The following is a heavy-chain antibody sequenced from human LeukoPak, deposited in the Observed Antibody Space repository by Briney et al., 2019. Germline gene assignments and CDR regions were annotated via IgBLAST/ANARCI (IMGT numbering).Heavy chain of an antibody. V-gene: IGHV1-18*01. Sequence: ASVKVSCKASGYTFTSYGINWVRQAPGQGLEWMGWISTYNGNTNYAHKLQGRVTMTTDTSTSTAYMDLRSLRSDDTAVYYCARGSSYGFSMGYWGQGTLVTVSS. D-gene: IGHD5-18*01. J-gene: IGHJ4*02. CDR2: ISTYNGNT. CDR3: ARGSSYGFSMGY. CDR1: GYTFTSYG.